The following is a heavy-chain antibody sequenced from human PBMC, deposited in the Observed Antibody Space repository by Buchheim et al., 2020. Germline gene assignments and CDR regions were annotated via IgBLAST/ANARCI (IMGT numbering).Heavy chain of an antibody. CDR1: GFSLSSHE. D-gene: IGHD3-10*01. Sequence: EGQLVESGGDVVQPGGSLRLSCEASGFSLSSHEMNWVRQAPGKGLEWVAYIDSSGNSIYYIDSVKGRFTISRDNAKNSLYLEMNSLRVKDTAIYYCARYHAGFYYGSDCWGQGTL. CDR3: ARYHAGFYYGSDC. J-gene: IGHJ4*02. V-gene: IGHV3-48*03. CDR2: IDSSGNSI.